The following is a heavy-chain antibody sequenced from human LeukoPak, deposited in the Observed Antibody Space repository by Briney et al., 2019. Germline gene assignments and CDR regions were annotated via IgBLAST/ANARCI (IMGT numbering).Heavy chain of an antibody. D-gene: IGHD3-22*01. J-gene: IGHJ4*02. V-gene: IGHV3-48*03. Sequence: GGSLRLSCAASGFTFRSYEMNWVRQAPGKGLEWVSYIVPGGATIYYPDSVKGRFTISRDDAKNSLSLQMNSLRAEDTAVYFCARALRDDGSAYRALDCWGQGTLVTVSS. CDR3: ARALRDDGSAYRALDC. CDR1: GFTFRSYE. CDR2: IVPGGATI.